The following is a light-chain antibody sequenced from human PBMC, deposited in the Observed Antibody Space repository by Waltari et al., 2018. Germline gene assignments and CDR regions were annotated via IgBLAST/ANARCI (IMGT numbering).Light chain of an antibody. CDR1: ESIDSH. V-gene: IGKV3-11*01. J-gene: IGKJ4*01. CDR2: DAS. Sequence: EIVLTQSPATLSLSPGERATLSCRASESIDSHLAWYQQKPGQAPSLLIYDASNRATGIPARFSGSRSGTDFTLTISSLDPEDSAVYYCQQRSYWPLTFGGGTKVEIK. CDR3: QQRSYWPLT.